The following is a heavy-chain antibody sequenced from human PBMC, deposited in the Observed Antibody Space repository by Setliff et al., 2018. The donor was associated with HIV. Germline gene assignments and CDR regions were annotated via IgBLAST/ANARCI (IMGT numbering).Heavy chain of an antibody. CDR3: ALRRYSSWARFDS. Sequence: PSETLSLTCAVYGGSFNGYSWTWIRQPPGKGLEWIGGINHSGRTNYNPSLKSRVTISVDTSKNQFSLKLTSMTAADTAVYYCALRRYSSWARFDSWGQGTLVTAPQ. J-gene: IGHJ4*02. CDR2: INHSGRT. V-gene: IGHV4-34*01. D-gene: IGHD2-21*01. CDR1: GGSFNGYS.